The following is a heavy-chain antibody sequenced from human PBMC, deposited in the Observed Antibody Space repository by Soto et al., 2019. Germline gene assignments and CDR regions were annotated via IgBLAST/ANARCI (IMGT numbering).Heavy chain of an antibody. J-gene: IGHJ6*02. V-gene: IGHV1-2*04. CDR2: INPNSGGT. Sequence: ASVKVSCKASGYTFTGYYMHWVRQAPGQGLEWMGWINPNSGGTNYAQKFQGWVTMTRDTSISTAYMELSRLRSDDTAVYYCARDQAYNWNYGMDVWGQGTTVTVSS. CDR1: GYTFTGYY. D-gene: IGHD1-20*01. CDR3: ARDQAYNWNYGMDV.